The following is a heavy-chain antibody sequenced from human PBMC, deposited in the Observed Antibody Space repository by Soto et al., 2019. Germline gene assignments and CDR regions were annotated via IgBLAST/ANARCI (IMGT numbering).Heavy chain of an antibody. J-gene: IGHJ5*01. Sequence: SVKVSCKAPGYTLTRYGISWLRQAPGQGLEWMGWISASNGNTHYAQRFQGRVTVTTDTSTSTAYMELRSLRSDDTAVYYCARDVDIGTRPTGDWFDSWGQGTLVTV. CDR1: GYTLTRYG. CDR2: ISASNGNT. V-gene: IGHV1-18*01. CDR3: ARDVDIGTRPTGDWFDS. D-gene: IGHD1-7*01.